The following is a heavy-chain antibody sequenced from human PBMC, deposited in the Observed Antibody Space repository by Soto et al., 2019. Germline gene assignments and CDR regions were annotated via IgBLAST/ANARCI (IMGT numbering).Heavy chain of an antibody. J-gene: IGHJ3*01. Sequence: EVQLLESGGGLVQPGESLRLSCAASGFTFSYYWMHWVRQAPGMGLVWVSRIHSDGSSTTYADSVKGRFTISRDNARNTRYLQMKSLRAEDTAVYYCARGDRGAFDLWGQGTVVTVSS. CDR2: IHSDGSST. CDR3: ARGDRGAFDL. CDR1: GFTFSYYW. D-gene: IGHD1-26*01. V-gene: IGHV3-74*01.